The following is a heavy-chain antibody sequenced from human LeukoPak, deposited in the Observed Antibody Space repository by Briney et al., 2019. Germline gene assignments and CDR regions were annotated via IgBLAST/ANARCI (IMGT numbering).Heavy chain of an antibody. D-gene: IGHD4-17*01. J-gene: IGHJ5*02. Sequence: GGSLRLSCAASGFTFSRYCMSWVRQAPGKGLEWVATIKQDGNEKFYMDSVKGRFTISRDNAKNSLYLQMSSLRAEDTATYYCARDGPDYVAFNWFAPWAQGTLVTVSS. CDR2: IKQDGNEK. V-gene: IGHV3-7*01. CDR3: ARDGPDYVAFNWFAP. CDR1: GFTFSRYC.